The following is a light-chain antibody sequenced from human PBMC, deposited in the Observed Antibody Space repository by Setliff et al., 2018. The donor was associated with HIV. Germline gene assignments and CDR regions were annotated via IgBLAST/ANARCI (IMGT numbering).Light chain of an antibody. CDR1: SSDVGSYNL. CDR3: SSYGGNNNYV. CDR2: EVS. Sequence: QSALAQPASVSGSPGQSITISCTGTSSDVGSYNLVSWYQQHPGKAPKLMIYEVSKRPSGVSNRFSGSKSDNTASLTVSGLQAEDEADYYCSSYGGNNNYVFGTGTKVTVL. V-gene: IGLV2-23*02. J-gene: IGLJ1*01.